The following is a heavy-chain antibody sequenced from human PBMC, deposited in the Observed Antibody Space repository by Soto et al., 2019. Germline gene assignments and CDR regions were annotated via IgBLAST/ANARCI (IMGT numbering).Heavy chain of an antibody. CDR2: ISYDGSNK. CDR3: AIAAGPQSPP. CDR1: GFTFSSYA. J-gene: IGHJ5*02. V-gene: IGHV3-30-3*01. D-gene: IGHD6-25*01. Sequence: GGSLRLSCAASGFTFSSYAMHWVRQAPGKGLEWVAVISYDGSNKYYADSVKGRFTISRDNSKNTLYLQMNSLRAEDTAVYYCAIAAGPQSPPWGQGTLVTVSS.